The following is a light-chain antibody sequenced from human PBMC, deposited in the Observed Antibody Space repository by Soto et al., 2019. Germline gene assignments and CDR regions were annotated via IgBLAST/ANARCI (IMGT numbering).Light chain of an antibody. CDR2: ANN. CDR1: TSNIGAGYD. CDR3: QSYDSSLSGVV. V-gene: IGLV1-40*01. J-gene: IGLJ2*01. Sequence: QSVLTQPTSVSGAPGQRVTISCTGSTSNIGAGYDVHWYQQLPGTAPKLFIYANNNRPSGVPDRFSGSKSGTSASLAITGLQADDEADYYCQSYDSSLSGVVFGGGTKVTVL.